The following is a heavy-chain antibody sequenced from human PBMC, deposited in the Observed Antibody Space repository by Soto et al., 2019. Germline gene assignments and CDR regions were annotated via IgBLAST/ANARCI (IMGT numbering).Heavy chain of an antibody. D-gene: IGHD3-9*01. V-gene: IGHV3-11*04. CDR2: ISSSGSTI. J-gene: IGHJ4*02. CDR3: ARVFDTYYFDS. CDR1: GFTFSDYY. Sequence: GGSLRLSCAASGFTFSDYYMSWIRQAPGKGLELVSYISSSGSTIYYADSVKGRFTISRDNAKNSLYLQMNSLRAEDTAVYYCARVFDTYYFDSWGQGNMVTVSS.